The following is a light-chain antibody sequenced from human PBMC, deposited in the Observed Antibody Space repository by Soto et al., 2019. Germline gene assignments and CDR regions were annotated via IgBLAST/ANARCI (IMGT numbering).Light chain of an antibody. CDR2: EVS. J-gene: IGLJ2*01. CDR3: CSYTSSTTPL. V-gene: IGLV2-14*01. CDR1: SSDVGGYNY. Sequence: QSVLTQPASVSGSPGQSITISCTGTSSDVGGYNYVAWYQQHPGKVPRLMIYEVSNRPSGVSNRFSGSKSGSTASLTISGLQAEDEADYYCCSYTSSTTPLFGGGTKVTVL.